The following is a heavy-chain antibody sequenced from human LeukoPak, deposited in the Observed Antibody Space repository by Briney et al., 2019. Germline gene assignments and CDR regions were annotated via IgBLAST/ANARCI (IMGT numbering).Heavy chain of an antibody. CDR3: ARVDIGYCSSTSCCMRWVFDY. CDR2: ISSSSSYI. D-gene: IGHD2-2*01. J-gene: IGHJ4*02. Sequence: PGGSLRLSCAASGFTFSSYSMNWVRQAPGKGLEWVSSISSSSSYIYYADSVKGRFTISRDNAKNSLYLQMNSLRAEDTAVYYCARVDIGYCSSTSCCMRWVFDYWGQGTLVTVSS. V-gene: IGHV3-21*01. CDR1: GFTFSSYS.